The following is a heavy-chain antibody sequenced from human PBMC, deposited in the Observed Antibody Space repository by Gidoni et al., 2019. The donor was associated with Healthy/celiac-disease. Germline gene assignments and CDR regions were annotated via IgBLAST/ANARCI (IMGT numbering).Heavy chain of an antibody. D-gene: IGHD1-26*01. CDR3: AKDIRKWELLKGAAFDI. V-gene: IGHV3-43*01. CDR2: IRWDGGST. J-gene: IGHJ3*02. Sequence: EVQLVESGGVVVQPGGSLRLSCAASVFTFYDYTMDWVRQAPGKGLEWVVIIRWDGGSTYYADSVKGRFTISRDNSKNSLYLQMNSLRTEDTALYYCAKDIRKWELLKGAAFDIWGQGTMVTVSS. CDR1: VFTFYDYT.